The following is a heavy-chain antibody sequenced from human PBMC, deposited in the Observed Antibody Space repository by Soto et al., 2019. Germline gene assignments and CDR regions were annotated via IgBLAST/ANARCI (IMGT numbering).Heavy chain of an antibody. J-gene: IGHJ6*02. CDR1: GYTFTRSG. V-gene: IGHV1-18*01. D-gene: IGHD3-16*01. CDR3: ARSWVTGKGGIDV. CDR2: INGYTGNT. Sequence: ASVKVSCKASGYTFTRSGISWVRQAPGQGLEWMGWINGYTGNTNYAQKFQGRVTMTTDTSTNTIYLDLWTLISDDTAVYYCARSWVTGKGGIDVWGQGTTVTVSS.